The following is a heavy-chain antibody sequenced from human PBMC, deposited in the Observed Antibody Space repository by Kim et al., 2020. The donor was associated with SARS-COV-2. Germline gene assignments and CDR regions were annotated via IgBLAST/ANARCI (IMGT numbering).Heavy chain of an antibody. CDR3: ARERVAAAGRVFDY. V-gene: IGHV6-1*01. CDR1: GDSVSSNSAV. Sequence: SQTLSLTCAISGDSVSSNSAVWNWLRQSPSRGLEWLGRTYYGSKWSNDYAVSVKSRITINPDTSKNQFSLQLNSVTPEDTAVYYCARERVAAAGRVFDYWGQGTLVTVSS. J-gene: IGHJ4*02. D-gene: IGHD6-13*01. CDR2: TYYGSKWSN.